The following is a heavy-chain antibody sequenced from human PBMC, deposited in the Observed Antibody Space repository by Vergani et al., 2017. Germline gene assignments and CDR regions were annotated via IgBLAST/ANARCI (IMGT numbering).Heavy chain of an antibody. V-gene: IGHV4-34*10. D-gene: IGHD3-3*01. CDR3: ARCASYYDFWSGYLDPNYYYMDV. CDR2: INHSGST. J-gene: IGHJ6*03. Sequence: QVQLQESGPGLVKPSETLSLTCTVSGGSISGYYWSWIRQPPGKGLEWIGEINHSGSTNYNPSLKSRVTISVDTSKNQFSLKLSSVTAADTAVYYCARCASYYDFWSGYLDPNYYYMDVWGKGTTVTVSS. CDR1: GGSISGYY.